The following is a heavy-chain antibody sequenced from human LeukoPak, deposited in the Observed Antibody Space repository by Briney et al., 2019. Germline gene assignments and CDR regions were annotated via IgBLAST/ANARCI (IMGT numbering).Heavy chain of an antibody. CDR2: IYPGDSDT. J-gene: IGHJ4*02. CDR1: GYSFSSYW. Sequence: GESLKISCKGSGYSFSSYWIAWVRQMPGKGLEWMGIIYPGDSDTRYSTSFQGQVTISADKSISTAYLQWSSLKASDTAMYYCARHSGTMVRGVTPLDYWGQGTLVTVPS. D-gene: IGHD3-10*01. CDR3: ARHSGTMVRGVTPLDY. V-gene: IGHV5-51*01.